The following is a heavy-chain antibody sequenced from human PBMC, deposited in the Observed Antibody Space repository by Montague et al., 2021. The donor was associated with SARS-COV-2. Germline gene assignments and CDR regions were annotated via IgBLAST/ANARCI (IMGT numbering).Heavy chain of an antibody. CDR3: ARGPVSDAFDV. D-gene: IGHD1-14*01. CDR1: GFTFSNYA. J-gene: IGHJ3*01. Sequence: SLRLSCAVSGFTFSNYAMSWVRQAPGKGLEWVSFIYGGGTYIYYADSVKGRFTISRDDSENALYLQMSSLRAEDTAVYYCARGPVSDAFDVWGQETVVTVSS. CDR2: IYGGGTYI. V-gene: IGHV3-23*03.